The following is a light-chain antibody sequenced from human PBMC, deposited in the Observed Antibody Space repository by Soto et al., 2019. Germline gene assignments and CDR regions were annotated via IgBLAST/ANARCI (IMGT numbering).Light chain of an antibody. J-gene: IGKJ4*01. V-gene: IGKV1-12*01. CDR1: QDISKW. CDR2: AAS. Sequence: DIQMTQSPSFVSASVGDRVTITCRASQDISKWLAWYQQKPGRAPKILIFAASTLQRGVPSRFSGSGSGTDFTLTISSLQPEDSATYYCQQDDSIPLTFGGGTKVDIK. CDR3: QQDDSIPLT.